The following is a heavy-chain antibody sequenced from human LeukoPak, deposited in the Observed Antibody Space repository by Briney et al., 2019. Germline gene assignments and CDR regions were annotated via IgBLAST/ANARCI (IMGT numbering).Heavy chain of an antibody. CDR1: GFTFNRSW. J-gene: IGHJ4*01. V-gene: IGHV3-7*01. CDR2: MDPSGSQK. CDR3: AIWTSVNY. D-gene: IGHD1-1*01. Sequence: PGGSLRLSCAASGFTFNRSWMNWVRQAPGKGLEWVANMDPSGSQKRYVDSVKGRFIISKDNPGASLYLDMYNLRAEDTAIYYCAIWTSVNYWGHGTLVTVSS.